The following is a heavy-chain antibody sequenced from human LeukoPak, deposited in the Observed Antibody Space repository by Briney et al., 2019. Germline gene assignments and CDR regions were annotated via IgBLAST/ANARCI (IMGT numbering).Heavy chain of an antibody. V-gene: IGHV4-39*01. Sequence: SETLSLTCTVSGGSISSYYWGWIRQPPGKGLEWIGSIYYSGSTYYNPSLKSRVTISVDTSKNQFSLKVNSVTAADTPVYYCARTRSGYSYGFNYWGQGALVTVSS. CDR2: IYYSGST. CDR3: ARTRSGYSYGFNY. CDR1: GGSISSYY. J-gene: IGHJ4*02. D-gene: IGHD5-18*01.